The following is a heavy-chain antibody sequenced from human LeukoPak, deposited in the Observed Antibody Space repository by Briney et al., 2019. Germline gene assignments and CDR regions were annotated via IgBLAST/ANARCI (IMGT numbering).Heavy chain of an antibody. CDR2: IYYSGST. CDR1: GGPISRYY. D-gene: IGHD6-13*01. V-gene: IGHV4-59*01. Sequence: SETLSLTCTVSGGPISRYYWSWIRHPPGKRLEWIGYIYYSGSTNYNPSLKSRVTISVDTSKSQFSLKLSSVTAADTAVYYCARGGIGAAGPVGYWGQGTLVTVSS. CDR3: ARGGIGAAGPVGY. J-gene: IGHJ4*02.